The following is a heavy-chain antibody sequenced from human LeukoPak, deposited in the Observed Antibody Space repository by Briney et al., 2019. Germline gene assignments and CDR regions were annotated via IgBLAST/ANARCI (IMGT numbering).Heavy chain of an antibody. V-gene: IGHV3-7*01. CDR2: INHDGSET. Sequence: GGSLRLSCAAYGSSCSIHWMCWLRQAPGKGLEWVANINHDGSETYYVDSVEGRFTISRDNAKNSLYLQLNSLRAEDTAVYYCARRHAIGAVDYWGQGTLVTVSS. CDR1: GSSCSIHW. D-gene: IGHD4/OR15-4a*01. CDR3: ARRHAIGAVDY. J-gene: IGHJ4*02.